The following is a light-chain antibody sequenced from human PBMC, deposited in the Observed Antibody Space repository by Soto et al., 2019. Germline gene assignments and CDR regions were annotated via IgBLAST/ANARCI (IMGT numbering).Light chain of an antibody. CDR3: CSYAGSYV. J-gene: IGLJ1*01. CDR2: DVN. V-gene: IGLV2-11*01. CDR1: SSDVGGYNY. Sequence: QSALTQPRSVSGSPGQSVTISCTGTSSDVGGYNYVSWFQQHPGKAPKLMIYDVNQRPSGVPDRFSGSKYDNTASLTISGLRAEDEADYYCCSYAGSYVFGTGTKVTVL.